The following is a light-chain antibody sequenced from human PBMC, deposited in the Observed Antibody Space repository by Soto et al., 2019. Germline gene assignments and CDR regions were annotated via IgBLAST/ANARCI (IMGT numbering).Light chain of an antibody. V-gene: IGKV3D-15*01. CDR3: QQYNNWPPWT. J-gene: IGKJ1*01. Sequence: EIVLTQSPCTLSLPPRERATLSFMASQSVTNSYLAWYQQKPGQAPRLLIYGASTRATGIPDRFSGSGSGTEFTLTISSLQSEDLAVYYCQQYNNWPPWTFGRGTKVDIK. CDR1: QSVTNSY. CDR2: GAS.